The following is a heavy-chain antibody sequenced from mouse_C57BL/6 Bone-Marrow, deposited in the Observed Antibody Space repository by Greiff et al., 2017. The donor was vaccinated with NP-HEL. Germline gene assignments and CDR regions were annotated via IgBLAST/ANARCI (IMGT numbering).Heavy chain of an antibody. D-gene: IGHD1-1*01. CDR1: GYTFTDYY. CDR2: INPNNGGT. V-gene: IGHV1-26*01. Sequence: VQLHQSGPELVKPGASVKISCKASGYTFTDYYMNWVKQSHGKSLEWIGDINPNNGGTSYNQKFKGKATLTVDKSSSTAYMELRSLTSEDSAVYYCARGEGSYYGSSYGFAYWGQGTLVTVSA. J-gene: IGHJ3*01. CDR3: ARGEGSYYGSSYGFAY.